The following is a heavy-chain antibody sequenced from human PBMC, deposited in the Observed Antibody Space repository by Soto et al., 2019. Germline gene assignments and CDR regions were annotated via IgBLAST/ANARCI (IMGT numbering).Heavy chain of an antibody. D-gene: IGHD3-22*01. J-gene: IGHJ4*02. CDR1: GGTFSSYA. Sequence: QVQLVQSGAEVKKPGSSVKVSCKASGGTFSSYAISWVRQAPGQGLEWMGGIIPIFGTANYAQKFQGRGTITADESTSTAYMELSSLRSEDTAVYYCARDLGPYDSSGYYFDYWGQGTLVTVSS. V-gene: IGHV1-69*01. CDR2: IIPIFGTA. CDR3: ARDLGPYDSSGYYFDY.